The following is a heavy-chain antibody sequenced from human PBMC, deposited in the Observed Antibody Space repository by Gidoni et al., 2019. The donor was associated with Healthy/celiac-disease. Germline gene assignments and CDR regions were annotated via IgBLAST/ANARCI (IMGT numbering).Heavy chain of an antibody. Sequence: QVQLVESGGGVVQPGGSLDLSCAASGFPFSSYAMHWVRQAPGKGLEWVAVISYDGSNKYYADSVKGRFTISRDNSKNTLYLQMNSLRAEDTAVYYCARDSAILTGYFDDAFDIWGQGTMVTVSS. CDR2: ISYDGSNK. CDR3: ARDSAILTGYFDDAFDI. CDR1: GFPFSSYA. D-gene: IGHD3-9*01. J-gene: IGHJ3*02. V-gene: IGHV3-30-3*01.